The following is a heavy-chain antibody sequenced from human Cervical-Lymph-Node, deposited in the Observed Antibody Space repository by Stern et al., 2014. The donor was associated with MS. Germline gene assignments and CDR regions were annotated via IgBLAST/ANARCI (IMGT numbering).Heavy chain of an antibody. CDR3: ARGYSSGWYAGSDY. CDR2: ITGSSSYT. Sequence: VQLVESGGGLVKPGGSLRLSCAASGFSFSDYYMSWIRQAPGKGLEWVTYITGSSSYTKYADSVQGRFTISTDKTKNSPYMQMNSLSAEDTAVYYCARGYSSGWYAGSDYWGQGSLVTVSS. CDR1: GFSFSDYY. J-gene: IGHJ4*02. D-gene: IGHD6-19*01. V-gene: IGHV3-11*06.